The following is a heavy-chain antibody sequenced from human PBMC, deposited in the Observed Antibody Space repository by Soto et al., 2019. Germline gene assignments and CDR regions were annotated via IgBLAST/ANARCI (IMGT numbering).Heavy chain of an antibody. D-gene: IGHD6-19*01. CDR3: ARDDIPGRAVAIYGMDV. Sequence: GGSLRLSCAASGFTFSNYGMHWVRQAPGKGLEWEAVVWYDGSNEYYEDSVKGRFTISRDNSKNTLYLQMNSLRAEDTAVYYCARDDIPGRAVAIYGMDVWGQGTTVTVSS. V-gene: IGHV3-33*01. CDR1: GFTFSNYG. J-gene: IGHJ6*02. CDR2: VWYDGSNE.